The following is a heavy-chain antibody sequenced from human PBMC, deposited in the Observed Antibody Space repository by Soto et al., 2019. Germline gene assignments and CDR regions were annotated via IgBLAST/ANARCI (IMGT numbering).Heavy chain of an antibody. CDR1: GFTVMSYS. J-gene: IGHJ4*02. Sequence: GGSLRLSCAASGFTVMSYSVNWVRQAPGKGLEWVSSISSSSSYIYYADSVKGRFTISRDNAKNSLYLQMNSLRAEDTAVYYCARDWRIAAAGPLDYWGQGTLVTVSS. CDR3: ARDWRIAAAGPLDY. D-gene: IGHD6-13*01. V-gene: IGHV3-21*01. CDR2: ISSSSSYI.